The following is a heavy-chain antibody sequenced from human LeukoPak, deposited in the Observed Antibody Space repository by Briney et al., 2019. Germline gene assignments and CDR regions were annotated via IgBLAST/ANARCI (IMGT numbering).Heavy chain of an antibody. J-gene: IGHJ4*02. CDR2: INPRGGST. CDR3: ARVGSAAATADY. V-gene: IGHV1-46*01. CDR1: GYTFTGYY. D-gene: IGHD6-25*01. Sequence: ASVKVSCKASGYTFTGYYMHWVRQAPGQGLEWMGIINPRGGSTDYAQKFQGRITMTSDTSTRTVYMELNSLRSDDTAVYFCARVGSAAATADYWGQGTLVTVSS.